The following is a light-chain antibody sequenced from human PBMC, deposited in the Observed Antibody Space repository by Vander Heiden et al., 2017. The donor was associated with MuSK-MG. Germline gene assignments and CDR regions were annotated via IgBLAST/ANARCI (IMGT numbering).Light chain of an antibody. Sequence: DIQLTQSPSFLSASVGDRVTITCRASQGISSYLAWYQQKPGKAPKLLIYAASTLQSGVPSRFSGSGSGTEFTLTISSLQPEDFATYYCQQLNSYPLGFGHGTKVDIK. CDR3: QQLNSYPLG. CDR2: AAS. CDR1: QGISSY. V-gene: IGKV1-9*01. J-gene: IGKJ3*01.